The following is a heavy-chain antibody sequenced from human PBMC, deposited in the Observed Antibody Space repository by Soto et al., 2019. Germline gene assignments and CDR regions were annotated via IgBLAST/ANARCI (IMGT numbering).Heavy chain of an antibody. CDR3: AREVATVWGFDY. D-gene: IGHD5-12*01. J-gene: IGHJ4*02. CDR2: ILFDGSNK. Sequence: QVQLVESGGGVVQPGRSLRLSCAASGFTFSNYAIHWVRQAPGKGLEWAAVILFDGSNKYYADSVKGRFTISRDNSKNTLYLQMNSLRAEDTAVYYCAREVATVWGFDYWGQGTLVTVSS. CDR1: GFTFSNYA. V-gene: IGHV3-30-3*01.